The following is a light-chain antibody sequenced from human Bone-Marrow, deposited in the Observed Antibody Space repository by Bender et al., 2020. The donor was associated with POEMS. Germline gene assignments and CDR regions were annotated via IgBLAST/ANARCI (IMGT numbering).Light chain of an antibody. CDR2: EVS. CDR3: SSYAGSSTFV. J-gene: IGLJ1*01. V-gene: IGLV2-23*02. Sequence: QSALTQPASVSGSPGQSITISCTGTSSDVGGYDYVSWYQHHPGKAPKVLIYEVSKRPSGVPDRFSGSKSGNTASLAISGLQAEDEADYFCSSYAGSSTFVFGPGTKVTVL. CDR1: SSDVGGYDY.